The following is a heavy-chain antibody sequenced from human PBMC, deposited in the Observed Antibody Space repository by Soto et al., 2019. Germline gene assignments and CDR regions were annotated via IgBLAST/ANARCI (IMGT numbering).Heavy chain of an antibody. Sequence: PGGSLRLSCTASGFGFSHYLMHWVRQAPGKGLVWVSRISPDGRTTTYADSVKGRFTISRDNAKSTLYLQMNSLTVEDGAVYYCADSWLPTSYWGPGTLVTVSS. J-gene: IGHJ4*02. CDR2: ISPDGRTT. CDR3: ADSWLPTSY. V-gene: IGHV3-74*01. D-gene: IGHD3-10*01. CDR1: GFGFSHYL.